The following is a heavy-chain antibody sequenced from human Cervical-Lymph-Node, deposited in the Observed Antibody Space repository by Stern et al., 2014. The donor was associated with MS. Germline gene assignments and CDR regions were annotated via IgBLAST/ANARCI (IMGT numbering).Heavy chain of an antibody. D-gene: IGHD3-3*01. V-gene: IGHV4-34*01. Sequence: QVQLQQWGAGLLKPSETLSLTCAVYGGSFSGYYWSWIRQPPGKGLEWIGEINHSGSTNYNPSLKSRVTISVDTSKNQFSLKLSSVTAADTAVYYCARAGHPTIFGYYFDYWGQGTLVTVSS. CDR1: GGSFSGYY. J-gene: IGHJ4*02. CDR2: INHSGST. CDR3: ARAGHPTIFGYYFDY.